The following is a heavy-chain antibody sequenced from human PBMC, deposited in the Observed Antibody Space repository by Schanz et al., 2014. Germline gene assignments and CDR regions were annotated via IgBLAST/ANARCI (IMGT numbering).Heavy chain of an antibody. J-gene: IGHJ4*02. CDR2: ISDSGDTA. D-gene: IGHD5-12*01. CDR3: ARDFHGYGPHLDY. CDR1: GFTFTNYA. V-gene: IGHV3-23*04. Sequence: EVQLVESGGGLVQPGGSLRLSCAASGFTFTNYAMSWVRQAPGKGLEWVSLISDSGDTAYYADSVKGRFTISRDNSKNTVHLQMNSLRAEDTAVYYCARDFHGYGPHLDYWGQGSLVTVSS.